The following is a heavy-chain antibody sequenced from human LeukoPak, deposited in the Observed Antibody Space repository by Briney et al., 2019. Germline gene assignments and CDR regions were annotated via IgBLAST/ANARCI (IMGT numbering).Heavy chain of an antibody. D-gene: IGHD2-2*01. CDR3: ARENIVVVPAANFFRYFDL. J-gene: IGHJ2*01. V-gene: IGHV4-30-2*01. CDR2: IYHSGSS. CDR1: GGSISSGGYS. Sequence: PSETLSLTCAVSGGSISSGGYSWSWIRQPPGKGLEWIGYIYHSGSSYYNPSLKSRVTLSVDKSKNQFSLKLSSMTAADTAVYYCARENIVVVPAANFFRYFDLWGRGTLVTVSS.